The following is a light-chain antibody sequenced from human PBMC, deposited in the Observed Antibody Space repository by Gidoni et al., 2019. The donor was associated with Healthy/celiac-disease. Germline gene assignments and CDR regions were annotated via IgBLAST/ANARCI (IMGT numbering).Light chain of an antibody. V-gene: IGLV1-40*01. CDR2: GNR. CDR3: QSYDSSLRV. J-gene: IGLJ3*02. Sequence: QSVLTQPPSVSGAPGQRFTIPCTGSSSNIGAGYAVHWYQQLPGTSPKLLIYGNRNRPSGVPDRFSGSKSGTSASLAITGLQAEDEADYYCQSYDSSLRVFGGGTKLTVL. CDR1: SSNIGAGYA.